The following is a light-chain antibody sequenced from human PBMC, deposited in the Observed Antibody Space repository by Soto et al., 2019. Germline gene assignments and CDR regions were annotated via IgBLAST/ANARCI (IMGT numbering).Light chain of an antibody. J-gene: IGLJ3*02. CDR2: LNGDGSH. CDR3: QTWGTGIQV. Sequence: QPVLTQSPSASASLGASVKLTCTLSSGHSTYAIAWHQQQPEKGPRYLMKLNGDGSHSRGDGMPDRFSGSSSGAERYLTISSLQSEDEAVYYCQTWGTGIQVFGGGTQLTVL. V-gene: IGLV4-69*01. CDR1: SGHSTYA.